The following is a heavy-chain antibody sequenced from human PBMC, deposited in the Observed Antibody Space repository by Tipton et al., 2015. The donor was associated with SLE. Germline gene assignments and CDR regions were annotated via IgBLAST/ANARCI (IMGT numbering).Heavy chain of an antibody. D-gene: IGHD3-3*01. V-gene: IGHV4-34*01. CDR2: INHSGST. J-gene: IGHJ4*02. Sequence: LRLSCTVSGGSISSHYWSWIRQPPGKGLEWIGEINHSGSTNYNPSLKSRVTISVDTSKNQFSLKLSSVTAADTAVYYCAKDHQIFGVVSGFDYWGQGTLVTVSS. CDR3: AKDHQIFGVVSGFDY. CDR1: GGSISSHY.